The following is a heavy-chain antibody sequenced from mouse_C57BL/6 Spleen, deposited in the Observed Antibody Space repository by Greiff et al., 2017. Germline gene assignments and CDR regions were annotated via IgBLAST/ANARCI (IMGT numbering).Heavy chain of an antibody. Sequence: EVHLVESGGGLVKPGGSLKLSCAASGFTFSDYGMHWVRQAPGKGLEWVAYISSGSSTIYYADTVKGRFTISRDNAKNTLFLKMTSLRSEDTAMYYCARGWLLRDAMDYWGQGTSVTVSS. CDR3: ARGWLLRDAMDY. CDR1: GFTFSDYG. J-gene: IGHJ4*01. CDR2: ISSGSSTI. V-gene: IGHV5-17*01. D-gene: IGHD2-3*01.